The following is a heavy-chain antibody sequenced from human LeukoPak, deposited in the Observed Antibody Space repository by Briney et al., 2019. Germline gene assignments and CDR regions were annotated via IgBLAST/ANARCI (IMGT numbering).Heavy chain of an antibody. V-gene: IGHV1-18*01. J-gene: IGHJ6*02. CDR2: NT. D-gene: IGHD3-9*01. Sequence: NTNYAQKLQGRVTMTTDTSTSTAYMELRSLRSDDTAVYYCARGDDILTGLEDYYYYGMDVWGQGTTVTVXS. CDR3: ARGDDILTGLEDYYYYGMDV.